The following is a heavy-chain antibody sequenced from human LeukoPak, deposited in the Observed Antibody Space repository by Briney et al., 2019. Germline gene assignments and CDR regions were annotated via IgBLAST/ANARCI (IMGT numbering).Heavy chain of an antibody. CDR1: GGSFSGYY. Sequence: PSETLSLTCAVYGGSFSGYYWSWIRQPPGKGLEWIGEINHSGSTNYNPSLKSRVTISVDTSKNQFSLKLSSVTAADTALYYCARYPAADGAGAYYGMDVWGQGTTVTVSS. D-gene: IGHD6-13*01. J-gene: IGHJ6*02. CDR2: INHSGST. CDR3: ARYPAADGAGAYYGMDV. V-gene: IGHV4-34*01.